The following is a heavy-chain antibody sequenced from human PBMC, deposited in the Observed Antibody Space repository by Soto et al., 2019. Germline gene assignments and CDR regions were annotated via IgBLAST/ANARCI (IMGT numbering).Heavy chain of an antibody. Sequence: QVQLVESGGGVVQPGRSLRLSCAAYGFTFRSYAMHWVRQAPGKGLAWVAIISHDGSNKYYADSVEGRFTIYRDNSKNTLYLQMNSLRAEDTAVYYCAKNTGYSYGFPFDYGGQGTLVTVSS. CDR2: ISHDGSNK. CDR3: AKNTGYSYGFPFDY. V-gene: IGHV3-30*18. J-gene: IGHJ4*02. D-gene: IGHD5-18*01. CDR1: GFTFRSYA.